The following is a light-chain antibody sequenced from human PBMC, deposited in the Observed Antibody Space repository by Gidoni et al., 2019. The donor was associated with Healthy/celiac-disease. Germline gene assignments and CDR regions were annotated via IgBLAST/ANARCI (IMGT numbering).Light chain of an antibody. CDR3: QAWDSSTVV. Sequence: YELTQPPAVSVSPGQTASITCSGDKLGDKYACWYQQKPGQSPVLVIYQDSKRPSGIPERFSGSNSGNTATLTISGTQAMAEADYYCQAWDSSTVVFGGGTTLTVL. V-gene: IGLV3-1*01. J-gene: IGLJ2*01. CDR2: QDS. CDR1: KLGDKY.